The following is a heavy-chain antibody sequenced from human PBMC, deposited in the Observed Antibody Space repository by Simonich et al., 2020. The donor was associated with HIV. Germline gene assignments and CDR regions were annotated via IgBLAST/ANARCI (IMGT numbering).Heavy chain of an antibody. CDR1: GGSFSGYY. J-gene: IGHJ4*02. CDR2: INHSGST. D-gene: IGHD2-2*01. Sequence: QVQLQQWGAGLLKPSETLSLTCAVYGGSFSGYYWSWSRQPPGKGLEWIGEINHSGSTNYNPSLKSRVTISVDTSNNQFSLKLSSVTAADTAVYYCARGFYQRLYYFDYWGQGTLVTVSS. CDR3: ARGFYQRLYYFDY. V-gene: IGHV4-34*01.